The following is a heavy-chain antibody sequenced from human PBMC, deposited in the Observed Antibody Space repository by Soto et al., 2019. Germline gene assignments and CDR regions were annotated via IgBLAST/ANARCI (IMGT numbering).Heavy chain of an antibody. CDR1: GGSIYSGGYY. CDR3: ASVPFGGDYDSSGYYSY. Sequence: SETLSLTCSVSGGSIYSGGYYWSWIRQLPGKGLEWIGYIYYSGTTYYNPSLKSRVSMSVDTSKNQFSLNLHSVTAADTAVYYCASVPFGGDYDSSGYYSYWGQGILVTVSS. V-gene: IGHV4-31*03. D-gene: IGHD3-22*01. CDR2: IYYSGTT. J-gene: IGHJ4*02.